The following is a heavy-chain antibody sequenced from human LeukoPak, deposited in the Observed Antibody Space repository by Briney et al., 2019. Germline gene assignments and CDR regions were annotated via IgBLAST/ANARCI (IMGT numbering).Heavy chain of an antibody. CDR1: GGSISSSSYY. CDR3: ARGPPYYDSSPFDY. CDR2: IYYTRST. D-gene: IGHD3-22*01. V-gene: IGHV4-39*01. J-gene: IGHJ4*02. Sequence: SETLSLTCTVSGGSISSSSYYWGWIRQPPGKGLEWIGSIYYTRSTYYNPSLKSRVTISVDTSKNQFSLKLSSVTAADTAVYYCARGPPYYDSSPFDYWGQGTLVTVSS.